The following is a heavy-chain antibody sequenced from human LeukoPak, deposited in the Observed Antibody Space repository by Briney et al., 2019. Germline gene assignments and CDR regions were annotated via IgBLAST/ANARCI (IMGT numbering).Heavy chain of an antibody. J-gene: IGHJ4*02. CDR3: ARGHYSTSWYSGFDY. Sequence: GGSLRLSCAASGFTFSSYAMSWVRQAPGKGLEWVSAISGSGGSTYYADSVKGRFTISRDNSKNTLYLQMNSLSAEDTAVYFCARGHYSTSWYSGFDYWGQGTLVTVSS. V-gene: IGHV3-23*01. D-gene: IGHD6-13*01. CDR1: GFTFSSYA. CDR2: ISGSGGST.